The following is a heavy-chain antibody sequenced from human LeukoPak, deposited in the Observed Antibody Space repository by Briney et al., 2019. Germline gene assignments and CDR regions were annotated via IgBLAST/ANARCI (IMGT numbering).Heavy chain of an antibody. D-gene: IGHD3-10*01. V-gene: IGHV3-23*01. J-gene: IGHJ4*02. CDR3: AKDRARDSLFDY. CDR1: GFSFSSYG. Sequence: SGGSLRLSCAASGFSFSSYGMSWVRQAPGKGLEWVSGISGSSGGTYYADSVKGRFTISRDNSKNTLYLQMNSLRAEDTAVYYCAKDRARDSLFDYWGQGTLVTVSS. CDR2: ISGSSGGT.